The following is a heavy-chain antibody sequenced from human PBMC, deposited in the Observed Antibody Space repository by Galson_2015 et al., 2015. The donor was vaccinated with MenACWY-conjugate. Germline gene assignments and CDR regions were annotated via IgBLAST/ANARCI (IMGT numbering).Heavy chain of an antibody. CDR3: AKGFCTSTSCALEKYYYNYYGRDA. CDR2: ISWDGAST. Sequence: SLRLSCAASGFIFDEFTMHWVRQAPGKGPEWVSLISWDGASTRYADSVKGRFTISRDNSKNSIYLQMNSLRTEDTALYYCAKGFCTSTSCALEKYYYNYYGRDAWVQGTTVTVSS. CDR1: GFIFDEFT. V-gene: IGHV3-43*01. D-gene: IGHD2-2*01. J-gene: IGHJ6*02.